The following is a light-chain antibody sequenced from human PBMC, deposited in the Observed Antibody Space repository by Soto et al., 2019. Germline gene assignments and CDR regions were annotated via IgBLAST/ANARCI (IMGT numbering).Light chain of an antibody. CDR1: QGISNY. CDR3: KTHNNATQT. Sequence: DIQMTQSPSSLSASVGDRVTITCRASQGISNYLSWYQQKPGKVPKLLIYAASTLQSGVTSRFSGSGSGTDLTLTISSLQPEDVATYYCKTHNNATQTFGQGTKGEI. CDR2: AAS. V-gene: IGKV1-27*01. J-gene: IGKJ1*01.